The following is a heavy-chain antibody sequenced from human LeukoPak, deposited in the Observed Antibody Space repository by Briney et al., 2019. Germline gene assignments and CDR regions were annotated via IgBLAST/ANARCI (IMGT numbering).Heavy chain of an antibody. V-gene: IGHV3-21*04. CDR3: AKDISSSWYAYYFDY. Sequence: PGGSLRLSCAASGFTVSNNYMSWVRQAPGEGLEWVSSITSTSSYMYYADSVKGRFTISRDNAQNSLYLQMNSLRAEDTAVYYCAKDISSSWYAYYFDYWGQGTLVTVSS. J-gene: IGHJ4*02. D-gene: IGHD6-13*01. CDR1: GFTVSNNY. CDR2: ITSTSSYM.